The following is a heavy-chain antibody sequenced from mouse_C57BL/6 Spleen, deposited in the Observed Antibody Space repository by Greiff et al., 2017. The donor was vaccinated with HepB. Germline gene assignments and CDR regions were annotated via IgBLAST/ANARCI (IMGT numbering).Heavy chain of an antibody. CDR2: INPNNGGT. Sequence: VKLQQSGPELVKPGASVKIPCKASGYTFTDYNMDWVKQSHGKSLEWIGDINPNNGGTIYNQKFKGKATLTVDKASSTADMELRSLTSEDTAVYYCASRGDGYYFDDWGQGTTLTVSS. CDR1: GYTFTDYN. CDR3: ASRGDGYYFDD. V-gene: IGHV1-18*01. J-gene: IGHJ2*01. D-gene: IGHD2-3*01.